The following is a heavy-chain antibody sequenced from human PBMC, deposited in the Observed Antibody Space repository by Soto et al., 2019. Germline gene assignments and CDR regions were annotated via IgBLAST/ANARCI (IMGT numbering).Heavy chain of an antibody. CDR3: AKSVAVAGWFDY. J-gene: IGHJ4*02. D-gene: IGHD6-19*01. CDR1: GFTFSSYA. Sequence: PVGSLRLSCAASGFTFSSYAMSWVRQAPGKGLEWVSAISGSGGSTYYADSVKGRFTISRDNSKNTLYLQMNSLRAEDTAVYYCAKSVAVAGWFDYWGQGTLVTVSS. CDR2: ISGSGGST. V-gene: IGHV3-23*01.